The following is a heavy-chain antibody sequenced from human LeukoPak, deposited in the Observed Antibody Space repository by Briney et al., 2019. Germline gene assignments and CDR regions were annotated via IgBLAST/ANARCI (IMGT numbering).Heavy chain of an antibody. J-gene: IGHJ3*02. CDR1: GYSISRGYF. D-gene: IGHD5-24*01. Sequence: ASETLSLTCTVSGYSISRGYFWGWIRPPPGEGLEWIGSIFHSGSTYYNPSLKSRVTISGDTAKNQFSLKLSSVTAADTAVYYCARAERWLQFNDAFDIWGQGTMVAVSS. V-gene: IGHV4-38-2*02. CDR3: ARAERWLQFNDAFDI. CDR2: IFHSGST.